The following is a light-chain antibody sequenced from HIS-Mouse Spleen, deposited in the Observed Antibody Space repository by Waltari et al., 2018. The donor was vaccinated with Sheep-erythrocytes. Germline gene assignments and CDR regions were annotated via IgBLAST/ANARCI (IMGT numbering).Light chain of an antibody. V-gene: IGLV3-1*01. CDR2: QDS. J-gene: IGLJ2*01. CDR1: KLWDKY. CDR3: QAWDSSTAV. Sequence: SYELTQPPSVSVSPGQTASITCPGEKLWDKYACWYQQKPGQSPVLVIYQDSKRPSGIPERFSGSNSGNTATLTISGTQAMDEADYYCQAWDSSTAVFGGGTKLTVL.